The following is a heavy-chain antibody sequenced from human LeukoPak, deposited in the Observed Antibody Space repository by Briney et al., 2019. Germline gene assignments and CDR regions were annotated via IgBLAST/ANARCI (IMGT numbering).Heavy chain of an antibody. CDR3: GRGLTVVGAKYYFDY. D-gene: IGHD1-26*01. CDR1: GFRFADYG. J-gene: IGHJ4*02. Sequence: PGGSLRLSCRTAGFRFADYGLTWVRQAPGKGLEWVSFIRSKLYGGTTEYAASVKGRFTVSRDDSESDAYLQMNGLNTEDTAVYFCGRGLTVVGAKYYFDYWGQGTLVTVSS. V-gene: IGHV3-49*04. CDR2: IRSKLYGGTT.